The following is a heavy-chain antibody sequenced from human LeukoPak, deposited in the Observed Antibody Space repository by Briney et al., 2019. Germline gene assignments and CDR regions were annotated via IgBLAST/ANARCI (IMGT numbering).Heavy chain of an antibody. J-gene: IGHJ4*02. CDR2: ITHSGGT. Sequence: SETLSLTCAVYGGSFSGFCWSWIRQPPGKGLEWIGEITHSGGTNNNPSLKSRVTISTDTSKNQFSLRLSSVTAADTAVYYCARGSRGSSGRLDYWGQGTLVTVSS. CDR1: GGSFSGFC. V-gene: IGHV4-34*01. D-gene: IGHD6-19*01. CDR3: ARGSRGSSGRLDY.